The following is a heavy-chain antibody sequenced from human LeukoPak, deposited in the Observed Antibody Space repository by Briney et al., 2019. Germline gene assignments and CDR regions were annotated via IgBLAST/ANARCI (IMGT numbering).Heavy chain of an antibody. CDR2: IYYTGST. CDR1: GGSISSHY. CDR3: ARHGPYLGRLGWFDP. D-gene: IGHD1-26*01. Sequence: RPSETLSLTCTVSGGSISSHYWSWIRQPPGKGLEWVGYIYYTGSTNYNPSLKSRVTISVDTSKNQFSLNLSSVTAADTAVYYCARHGPYLGRLGWFDPWGQGTLVTVSS. J-gene: IGHJ5*02. V-gene: IGHV4-59*08.